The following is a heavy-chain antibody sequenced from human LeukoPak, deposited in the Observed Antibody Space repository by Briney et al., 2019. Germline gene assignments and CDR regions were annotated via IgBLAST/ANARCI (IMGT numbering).Heavy chain of an antibody. Sequence: GRSLRLSCAASGFTFSSYAMHWVRQAPGKGLEWVAVISYDGSNKYYADSVKGRFTISRDNSKNTLYLQMNSLRAEDTAVYYCARSQGVRGVLTRRGYFDYWGQGTLVTVSS. J-gene: IGHJ4*02. V-gene: IGHV3-30*04. D-gene: IGHD3-10*01. CDR3: ARSQGVRGVLTRRGYFDY. CDR2: ISYDGSNK. CDR1: GFTFSSYA.